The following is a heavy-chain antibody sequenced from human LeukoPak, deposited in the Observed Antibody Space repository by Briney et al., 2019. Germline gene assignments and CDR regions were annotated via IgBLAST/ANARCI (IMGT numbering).Heavy chain of an antibody. CDR1: IFSFDMYG. Sequence: QAGGSLRLSCEASIFSFDMYGISWIRQAPGKGLEWISTISGSGRNKHYADSVKGRFTISRDNSKNMVYLEMNSLRADDTAIYYCARDPSTLTIRDNYWGRGTLVTVSS. V-gene: IGHV3-23*01. J-gene: IGHJ4*02. CDR2: ISGSGRNK. D-gene: IGHD5-24*01. CDR3: ARDPSTLTIRDNY.